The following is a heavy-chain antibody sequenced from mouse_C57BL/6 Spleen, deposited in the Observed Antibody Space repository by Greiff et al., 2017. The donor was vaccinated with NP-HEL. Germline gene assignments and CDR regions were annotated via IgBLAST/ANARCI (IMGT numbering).Heavy chain of an antibody. J-gene: IGHJ2*01. D-gene: IGHD1-1*01. Sequence: EVKLMESGAELVKPGASVKLSCTASGFNIKDYYMHWVKQRTEQGLEWIGRIDPEDGETKYAPKFQGKATITADTSSNTAYLQLSSLTSEDTAVYYCAREFITTVVALDYWGQGTTLTVSS. CDR1: GFNIKDYY. CDR2: IDPEDGET. V-gene: IGHV14-2*01. CDR3: AREFITTVVALDY.